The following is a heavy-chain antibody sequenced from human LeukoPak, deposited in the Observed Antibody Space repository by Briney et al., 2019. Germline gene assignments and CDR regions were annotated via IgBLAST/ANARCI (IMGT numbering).Heavy chain of an antibody. CDR2: IIPIFGTA. J-gene: IGHJ5*02. V-gene: IGHV1-69*13. Sequence: SVKVSCKASGGTFSSYAISWVRQAPGQGLEWMGGIIPIFGTANYAQKFQGRVTITADESTSTAYMELSRLRSDDTAVYYCARDLGSKFIAAAGRKFDPWGQGTLVTVSS. CDR3: ARDLGSKFIAAAGRKFDP. D-gene: IGHD6-13*01. CDR1: GGTFSSYA.